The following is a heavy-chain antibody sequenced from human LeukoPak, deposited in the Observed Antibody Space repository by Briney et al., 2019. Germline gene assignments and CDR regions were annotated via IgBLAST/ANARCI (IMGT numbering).Heavy chain of an antibody. Sequence: QPGGSLRPSCAASDFTVSSNSMSWVRQAPGKGLEWVSVTYSSGSTHYADSVKGRFTISRDSSKNTLYLQMNSLGAEDTAVYYCATESYGATWGQGTLVTVSS. D-gene: IGHD1-26*01. J-gene: IGHJ4*02. V-gene: IGHV3-53*01. CDR3: ATESYGAT. CDR2: TYSSGST. CDR1: DFTVSSNS.